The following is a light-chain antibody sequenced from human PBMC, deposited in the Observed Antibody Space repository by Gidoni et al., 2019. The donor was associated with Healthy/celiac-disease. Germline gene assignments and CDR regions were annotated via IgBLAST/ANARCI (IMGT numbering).Light chain of an antibody. J-gene: IGLJ2*01. CDR3: QAWDSSTVVV. CDR1: KLGDKY. Sequence: YELTQPPAASVSPGQTASITCSGDKLGDKYACWYQQKPGQSPVLVIYQASKRPSGIPERFSGSNSGNTATLTISGTQAMDEADYYCQAWDSSTVVVFGGGTKLTVL. V-gene: IGLV3-1*01. CDR2: QAS.